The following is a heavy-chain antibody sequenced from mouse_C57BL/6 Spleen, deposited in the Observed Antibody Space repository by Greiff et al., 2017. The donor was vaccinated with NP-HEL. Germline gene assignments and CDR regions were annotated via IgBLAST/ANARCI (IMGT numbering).Heavy chain of an antibody. CDR3: ARSKVLPWYFDV. D-gene: IGHD2-1*01. J-gene: IGHJ1*03. Sequence: VHLVESGAELARPGASVKLSCKASGYTFTSYGISWVKRRTGQGLEWIGEIYPRSGNTYYNEKFKGKATLTADKSSSTAYMELRSLTSEDSAVYFCARSKVLPWYFDVWGTGTTVTVSS. V-gene: IGHV1-81*01. CDR2: IYPRSGNT. CDR1: GYTFTSYG.